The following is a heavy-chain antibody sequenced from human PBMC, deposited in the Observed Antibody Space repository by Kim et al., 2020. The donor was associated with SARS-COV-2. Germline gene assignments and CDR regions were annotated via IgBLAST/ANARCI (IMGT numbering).Heavy chain of an antibody. D-gene: IGHD2-21*02. CDR1: GFTFNDYD. J-gene: IGHJ4*02. CDR2: IDSDGGSK. V-gene: IGHV3-20*04. Sequence: GGSLRLSCAASGFTFNDYDMHWVRQAPGKGLEWVSGIDSDGGSKYYADSVKGRFTISRDNAKNSLYLQMNSLRAEDTAVYYCAKAVSGGDDGVDYWGQGTLVTVSS. CDR3: AKAVSGGDDGVDY.